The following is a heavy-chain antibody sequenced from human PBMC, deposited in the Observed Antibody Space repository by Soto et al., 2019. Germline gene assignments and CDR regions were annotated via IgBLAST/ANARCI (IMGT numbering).Heavy chain of an antibody. J-gene: IGHJ4*03. CDR3: GKITKY. D-gene: IGHD1-20*01. V-gene: IGHV1-69*01. CDR1: GGTFSSYA. CDR2: IIPIFGTA. Sequence: QVQLVQSGAEVKKPGSSVKVSCKASGGTFSSYAISWVRQAPGQGLEWMGGIIPIFGTANYAKKFQGRVTITAGESTGKAHMELGRLRSWDTGCDYWGKITKYWGQGNLVNVSS.